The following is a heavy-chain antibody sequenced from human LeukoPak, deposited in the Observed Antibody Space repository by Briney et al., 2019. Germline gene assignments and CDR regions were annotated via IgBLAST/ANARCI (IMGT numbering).Heavy chain of an antibody. CDR1: GFTFDDYG. Sequence: GGSLRLSCAASGFTFDDYGMSWVRQAPGKGLEWVSGINWSGGSTGYADSVKGRFTISRDNAKNSLYLQMNSLRAEDTAFYYCARGYCSSTSCYIDSWGQGTLVTVSS. V-gene: IGHV3-20*04. J-gene: IGHJ4*02. CDR2: INWSGGST. CDR3: ARGYCSSTSCYIDS. D-gene: IGHD2-2*01.